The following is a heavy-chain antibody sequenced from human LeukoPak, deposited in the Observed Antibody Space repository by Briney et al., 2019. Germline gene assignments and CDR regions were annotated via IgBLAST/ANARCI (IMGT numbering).Heavy chain of an antibody. J-gene: IGHJ4*02. Sequence: ASVKVSCKASGYTFTSYGISWVRQAPGQGLEWMGWISAYNGNTNYAQKLQGRVTMTTDTSTNTAYMELRSLRSDDTAVYYCARDLAKHTAMVNIAYWGQGALVTVSS. V-gene: IGHV1-18*01. D-gene: IGHD5-18*01. CDR2: ISAYNGNT. CDR3: ARDLAKHTAMVNIAY. CDR1: GYTFTSYG.